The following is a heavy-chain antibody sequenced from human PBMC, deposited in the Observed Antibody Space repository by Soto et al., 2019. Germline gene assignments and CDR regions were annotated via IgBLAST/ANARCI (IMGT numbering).Heavy chain of an antibody. CDR3: ASVEGRFYYGVDV. Sequence: QVQLQESGPGLVKPSGTLSLTCAVSGGSISSSNCWSWVRQPPGKGLEWIGEIYHSGSTNYNPSLRSRVPLSVDKSTNRFSLKLSSVPAADAAVYYCASVEGRFYYGVDVWGQGTTVTVSS. CDR2: IYHSGST. J-gene: IGHJ6*02. CDR1: GGSISSSNC. V-gene: IGHV4-4*02.